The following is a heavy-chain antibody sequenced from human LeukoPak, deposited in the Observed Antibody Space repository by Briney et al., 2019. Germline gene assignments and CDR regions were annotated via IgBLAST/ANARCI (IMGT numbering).Heavy chain of an antibody. D-gene: IGHD6-13*01. CDR1: GFTFSSYG. CDR3: ARDGDSSSWNFDY. Sequence: GGSLRLSCAASGFTFSSYGMHWARQAPGKGLGWVAFILYDGSNEFYADSVKGRFTISRDNSENTLYLQMNSLGVEDTAIYYCARDGDSSSWNFDYWGQGTLVTVSS. J-gene: IGHJ4*02. CDR2: ILYDGSNE. V-gene: IGHV3-30*02.